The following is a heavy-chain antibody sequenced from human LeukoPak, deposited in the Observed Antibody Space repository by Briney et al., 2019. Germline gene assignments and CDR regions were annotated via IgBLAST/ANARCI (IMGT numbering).Heavy chain of an antibody. CDR3: ARGQSSSGALYYYYYGMDV. V-gene: IGHV1-8*01. D-gene: IGHD3-22*01. J-gene: IGHJ6*02. CDR2: MNPNSGNT. CDR1: GYTSTSYD. Sequence: ASVKVSCKASGYTSTSYDINWVRQATGQGLEWMGWMNPNSGNTGYAQKFQGRVTMTRNTSISTAYMELSSLRSEDTAVYYCARGQSSSGALYYYYYGMDVWGQGTTVTVSS.